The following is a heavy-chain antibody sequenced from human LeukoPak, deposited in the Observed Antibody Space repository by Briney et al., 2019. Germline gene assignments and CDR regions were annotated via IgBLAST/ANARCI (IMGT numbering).Heavy chain of an antibody. V-gene: IGHV3-48*03. CDR1: GFTFSSYE. Sequence: GGSLILSCAASGFTFSSYEMNWLRHAPEKGLEWVSYISSSDSTTYYEDSVKGRCTISRDNDMNSLYLQMNRLRVEDTAVYYCARVLYDSSGYYLNYFDYWGQGTLVTVSS. CDR3: ARVLYDSSGYYLNYFDY. J-gene: IGHJ4*02. CDR2: ISSSDSTT. D-gene: IGHD3-22*01.